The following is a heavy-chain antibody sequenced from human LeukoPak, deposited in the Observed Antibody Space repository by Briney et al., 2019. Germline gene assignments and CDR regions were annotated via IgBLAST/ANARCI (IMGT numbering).Heavy chain of an antibody. CDR3: ARPRGRFLEPYDAFDI. D-gene: IGHD3-3*01. J-gene: IGHJ3*02. CDR2: IYYSGST. Sequence: SETLSLTCTVSGGSISSSSYYWGWIRQPPGKGLEWIGSIYYSGSTYYNPFLKSRVTISVDTSKNQFSLKLSSVTAADTAVYYCARPRGRFLEPYDAFDIWGQGTMVTVSS. V-gene: IGHV4-39*01. CDR1: GGSISSSSYY.